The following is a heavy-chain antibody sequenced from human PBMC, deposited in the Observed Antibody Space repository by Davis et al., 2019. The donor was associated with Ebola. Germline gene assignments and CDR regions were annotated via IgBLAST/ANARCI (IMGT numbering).Heavy chain of an antibody. CDR3: ARLAMVAAGCHDY. CDR2: ISAYNNNT. CDR1: GYTFNSHV. J-gene: IGHJ4*02. D-gene: IGHD5-18*01. V-gene: IGHV1-18*04. Sequence: ASVKVSCKASGYTFNSHVISWVRQAPGQGLEWMGWISAYNNNTNYAQKFQGRVTVTTDTSTNTAYMELRDLRSDDAALYYCARLAMVAAGCHDYWGQGSLVAVSS.